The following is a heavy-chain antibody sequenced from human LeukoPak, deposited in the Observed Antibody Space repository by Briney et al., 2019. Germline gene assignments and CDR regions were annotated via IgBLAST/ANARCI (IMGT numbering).Heavy chain of an antibody. CDR1: GGSISSYY. Sequence: PSETLSLTCTVSGGSISSYYWSWIRQPAGKGLEWIGRIHKSGSTDFNPSLKSRVTMSVDTSKNQFSLRLSSVTAADTAVYYCARGHGGGSLPFDYWGQGTLVTVSS. CDR3: ARGHGGGSLPFDY. V-gene: IGHV4-4*07. D-gene: IGHD1-26*01. J-gene: IGHJ4*02. CDR2: IHKSGST.